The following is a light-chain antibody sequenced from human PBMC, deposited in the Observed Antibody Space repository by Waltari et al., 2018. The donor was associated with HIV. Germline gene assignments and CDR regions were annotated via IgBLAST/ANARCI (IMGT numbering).Light chain of an antibody. J-gene: IGLJ2*01. V-gene: IGLV1-51*01. CDR2: ENK. Sequence: QSVLTQPPAVSAAPGHTVTIPCSGSSPNIANTYVYWYQHSPGTAPKLLIYENKRGSSGTPYRFSGSKSGTSATRAIAGLQTGDEADYYGGTWDTSLGAGVFGGGTKVTVL. CDR1: SPNIANTY. CDR3: GTWDTSLGAGV.